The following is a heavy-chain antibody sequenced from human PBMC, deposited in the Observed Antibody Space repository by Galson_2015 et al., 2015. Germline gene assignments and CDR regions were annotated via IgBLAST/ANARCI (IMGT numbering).Heavy chain of an antibody. Sequence: SVKVSCKVSGYTLTELSMHWVRQAPGRGLEWMGGFDPEDGETIYAQKFQGRVTMTEDTSTDTAYMELSRLRSEDTAVYYCATGHYGDYDGAWRAFDIWGQGTMVTVSS. CDR3: ATGHYGDYDGAWRAFDI. V-gene: IGHV1-24*01. D-gene: IGHD4-17*01. CDR2: FDPEDGET. J-gene: IGHJ3*02. CDR1: GYTLTELS.